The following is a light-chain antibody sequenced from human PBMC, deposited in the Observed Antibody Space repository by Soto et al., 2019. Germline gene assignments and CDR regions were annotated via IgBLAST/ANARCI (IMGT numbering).Light chain of an antibody. V-gene: IGKV1-5*03. CDR1: QSIGSW. CDR3: QLNNFSLWT. J-gene: IGKJ1*01. CDR2: KSS. Sequence: DIHMTQSPFTVSASVGDRVTIACRASQSIGSWLAWYQQKPGKVPKVLIYKSSILAGGIPPRFSGSGSGTEFTLTISSLQPDDFATYSCQLNNFSLWTFGQGTRVEFK.